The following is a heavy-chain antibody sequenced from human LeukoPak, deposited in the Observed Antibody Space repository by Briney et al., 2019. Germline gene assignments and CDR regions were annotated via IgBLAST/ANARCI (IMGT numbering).Heavy chain of an antibody. CDR3: ATYRQVLLPFES. V-gene: IGHV3-23*01. J-gene: IGHJ4*02. D-gene: IGHD2-8*02. CDR1: GFTLSTSA. CDR2: VSGSGVST. Sequence: GGSLRLSCAASGFTLSTSAMSWVRQAPGKGLEWVSDVSGSGVSTHYADSVRGRFTISRDNSKSTLSLQMNSLRAEDTAIYYCATYRQVLLPFESWGQGTLVTVSS.